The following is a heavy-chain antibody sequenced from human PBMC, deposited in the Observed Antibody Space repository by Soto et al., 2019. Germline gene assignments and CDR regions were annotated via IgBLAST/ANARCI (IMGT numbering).Heavy chain of an antibody. CDR2: ISYDGSNK. V-gene: IGHV3-30*18. CDR3: AKAYGGEAFDI. J-gene: IGHJ3*02. Sequence: PGGSLRLSCAASGFTFSSYGMHWVRQAPGKGLEWVAVISYDGSNKYYADSVKGRFTISRDSSKNTLYLQMNSLRAEDTAVYYCAKAYGGEAFDIWGQGTMVTVSS. D-gene: IGHD4-17*01. CDR1: GFTFSSYG.